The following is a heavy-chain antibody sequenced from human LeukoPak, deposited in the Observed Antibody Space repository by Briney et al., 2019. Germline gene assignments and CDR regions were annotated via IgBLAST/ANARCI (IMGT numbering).Heavy chain of an antibody. V-gene: IGHV4-4*02. CDR1: GGSISRGHW. Sequence: PSETLSLTCAVSGGSISRGHWWSWVRQPPGKGLEWIGEIDQSGSTNYNPSLKSRVTISVDNSKNQFSLKLTSVTAAGTAMYYCTRNGDYCLDYWGQGTLVTVSS. CDR2: IDQSGST. CDR3: TRNGDYCLDY. D-gene: IGHD2-21*01. J-gene: IGHJ4*02.